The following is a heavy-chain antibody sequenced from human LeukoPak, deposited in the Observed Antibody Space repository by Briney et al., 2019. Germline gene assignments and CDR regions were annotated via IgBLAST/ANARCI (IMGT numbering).Heavy chain of an antibody. CDR1: GGSISSDY. CDR3: ARQTHDYGDYYFDY. CDR2: IYYSGST. Sequence: SETLSLTCTVAGGSISSDYWSWIRQPPGKGLEWIGYIYYSGSTNYNPSLKSRVTISVDTSKNQFSLKLSSVTAADTAVYYCARQTHDYGDYYFDYCGQGTLVTVSS. V-gene: IGHV4-59*08. J-gene: IGHJ4*02. D-gene: IGHD4-17*01.